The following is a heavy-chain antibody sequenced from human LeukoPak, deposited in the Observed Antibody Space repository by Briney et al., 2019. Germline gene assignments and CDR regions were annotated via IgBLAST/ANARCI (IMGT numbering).Heavy chain of an antibody. J-gene: IGHJ4*02. D-gene: IGHD3-22*01. CDR2: ISYDGSYK. CDR3: AKTSSSEGDASGYSDYFDY. V-gene: IGHV3-30*04. Sequence: GGSLRLSCAASGFTFSSYAIHWVRQAPGKGLEWVAVISYDGSYKYYADSVKGRFTISRDNSKNTLYLQMNSLRAEDTAVYYCAKTSSSEGDASGYSDYFDYWGQGTLVTVSS. CDR1: GFTFSSYA.